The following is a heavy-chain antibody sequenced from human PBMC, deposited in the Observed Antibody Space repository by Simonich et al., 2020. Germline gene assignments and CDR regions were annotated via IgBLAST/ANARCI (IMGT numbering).Heavy chain of an antibody. D-gene: IGHD6-13*01. J-gene: IGHJ3*02. CDR2: INYSGGT. Sequence: QLQLQESGPGLVKPSETLSLTCTVSGGSISSNSYYWGWIRQPPGKGLEWIGIINYSGGTYDTPSLKSRVTISVDTSKNQFSLKLSSVTAADTAVYYCARHAGFAFDIWGQGTMVTVSS. CDR1: GGSISSNSYY. CDR3: ARHAGFAFDI. V-gene: IGHV4-39*01.